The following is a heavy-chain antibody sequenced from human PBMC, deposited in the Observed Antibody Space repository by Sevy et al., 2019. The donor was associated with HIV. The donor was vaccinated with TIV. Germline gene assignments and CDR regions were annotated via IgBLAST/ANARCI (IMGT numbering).Heavy chain of an antibody. D-gene: IGHD1-26*01. CDR3: VGENAWGRGYS. Sequence: SETLSLTCTVSGGSITSLYWGWIRQPPGKGLEWIANIYYIGNTNYNPSLKSRVTISLDTSKNQFSLRLSSVTAADTAIYYGVGENAWGRGYSWGQGTLVTVSS. CDR2: IYYIGNT. CDR1: GGSITSLY. J-gene: IGHJ4*02. V-gene: IGHV4-59*08.